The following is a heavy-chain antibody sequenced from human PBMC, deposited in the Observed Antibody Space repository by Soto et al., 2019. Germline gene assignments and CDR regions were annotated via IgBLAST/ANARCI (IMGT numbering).Heavy chain of an antibody. Sequence: SETLSLTCTVSGGSISSYYWSWIRQPAGKGLEWIGRIYTSGSTNYNPSLKSRVTMSVDTSKNQFSLKLSSVTAADTAVYYCARDRDGYYDSSGSKNWFDPWGQGTLVTVS. V-gene: IGHV4-4*07. D-gene: IGHD3-22*01. CDR2: IYTSGST. CDR1: GGSISSYY. CDR3: ARDRDGYYDSSGSKNWFDP. J-gene: IGHJ5*02.